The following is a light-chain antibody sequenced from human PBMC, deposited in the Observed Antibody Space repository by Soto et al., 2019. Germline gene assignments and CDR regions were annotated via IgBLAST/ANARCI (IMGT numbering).Light chain of an antibody. V-gene: IGLV4-69*01. CDR1: SGHSSYA. CDR2: LNSDGSH. J-gene: IGLJ3*02. CDR3: QTWGTGIPWV. Sequence: QSVLTQLPSASASLGASVKLTCTLSSGHSSYAIAWHQQQPEKGPRYLMKLNSDGSHSKGDGIPDRFSGSSSGAERYLTISSLQSEDEADYYCQTWGTGIPWVFGGGTKVTVL.